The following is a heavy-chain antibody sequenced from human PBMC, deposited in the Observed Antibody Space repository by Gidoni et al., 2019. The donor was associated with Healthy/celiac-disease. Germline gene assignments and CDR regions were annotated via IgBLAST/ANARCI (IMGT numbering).Heavy chain of an antibody. V-gene: IGHV5-51*01. J-gene: IGHJ6*02. CDR2: IYPGDSDT. Sequence: EVQLVQSGAEVKKPGESLKISCKGSGYSFTSYWIGWVRQMPGKGLEWLGIIYPGDSDTRSSPSFQGQVTISADKSISTAYLQWSSLKASDTAMYYCARLPWGWELPGGSYYYYGMDVWGQGTTVTVSS. CDR3: ARLPWGWELPGGSYYYYGMDV. D-gene: IGHD1-26*01. CDR1: GYSFTSYW.